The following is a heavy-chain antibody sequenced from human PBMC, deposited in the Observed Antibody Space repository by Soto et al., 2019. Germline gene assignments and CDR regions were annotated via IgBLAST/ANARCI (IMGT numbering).Heavy chain of an antibody. J-gene: IGHJ4*02. Sequence: PGGSLRLSCAASGFTFSDYDMNWVRQAPGRGLEWVAIISFDGNSKYYTDSMKGRFTISRDNSKNTLYLQMNSLRPEDTAVYYCARDLRMTAVTPPGLWGEGTMATVYS. CDR1: GFTFSDYD. D-gene: IGHD4-17*01. CDR2: ISFDGNSK. V-gene: IGHV3-30-3*01. CDR3: ARDLRMTAVTPPGL.